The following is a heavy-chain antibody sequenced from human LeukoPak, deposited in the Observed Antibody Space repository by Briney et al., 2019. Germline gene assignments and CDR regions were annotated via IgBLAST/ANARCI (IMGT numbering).Heavy chain of an antibody. CDR2: IYYSGST. CDR3: ARVNTRSWY. Sequence: SETLSLTCTVSGGSISSSSYYWGWIRQPPGKGLEWIGSIYYSGSTYYNPSLKSRVTISVDTSKNQFSLKLSSVTAADTAVYYCARVNTRSWYWGQGTLVTVSS. CDR1: GGSISSSSYY. J-gene: IGHJ4*02. D-gene: IGHD2-2*02. V-gene: IGHV4-39*07.